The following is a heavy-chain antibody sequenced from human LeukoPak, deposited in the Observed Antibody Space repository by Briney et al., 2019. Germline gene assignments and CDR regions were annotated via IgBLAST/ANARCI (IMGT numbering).Heavy chain of an antibody. CDR2: IYYSGST. D-gene: IGHD3-3*01. CDR1: GGSISSYY. J-gene: IGHJ5*02. V-gene: IGHV4-59*01. Sequence: SETLSLTCTVSGGSISSYYWSWIRQPPGKGLEWIGYIYYSGSTNYNPSLKSRVTISVDTSKNQFSLKLSSVTAADTAVYYCAREDYDFWFDPWGQGTLATVSS. CDR3: AREDYDFWFDP.